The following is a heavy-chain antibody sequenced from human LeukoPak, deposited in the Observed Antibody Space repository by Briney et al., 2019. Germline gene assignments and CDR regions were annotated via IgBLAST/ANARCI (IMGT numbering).Heavy chain of an antibody. Sequence: GGSLRLSCAASGFTFSDYYMCWIRQAPGKGLEWVSYISSSGSTIYYADSVKGRFTISRDNAKNSLYLQMNSLRAEDTAVYYCLRWSGELSSPPIAFDYWGQGTLVTVSS. J-gene: IGHJ4*02. CDR1: GFTFSDYY. V-gene: IGHV3-11*01. CDR2: ISSSGSTI. CDR3: LRWSGELSSPPIAFDY. D-gene: IGHD3-10*01.